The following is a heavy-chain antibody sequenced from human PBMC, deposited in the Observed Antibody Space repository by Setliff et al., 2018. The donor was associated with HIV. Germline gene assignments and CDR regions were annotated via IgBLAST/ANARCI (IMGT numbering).Heavy chain of an antibody. CDR3: ANHHFGEGSCFDP. Sequence: TSETLSLTCTVSGQFISDGYYWGWVRQPPGKRLEWIGSVYHSGKTYYNPSLKSRVTMSADTSTNQISLMLRSMTAADTAVYYCANHHFGEGSCFDPWGQGSLVTVSS. V-gene: IGHV4-38-2*02. CDR1: GQFISDGYY. D-gene: IGHD3-16*01. J-gene: IGHJ5*02. CDR2: VYHSGKT.